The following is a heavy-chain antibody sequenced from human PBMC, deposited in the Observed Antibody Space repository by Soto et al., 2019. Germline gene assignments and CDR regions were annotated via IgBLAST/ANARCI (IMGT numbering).Heavy chain of an antibody. Sequence: QGELLQSGAEVMKPGASVKVSCKASGYTFPSATISRLRQAPGQGFEWLGWINASRGDRKFAQRFQRSVTITTDTSTSTAYLELKSLTSDNTAIYYCASANYDDSDYWGQGTMLTVSS. CDR1: GYTFPSAT. D-gene: IGHD4-17*01. J-gene: IGHJ4*02. V-gene: IGHV1-18*01. CDR2: INASRGDR. CDR3: ASANYDDSDY.